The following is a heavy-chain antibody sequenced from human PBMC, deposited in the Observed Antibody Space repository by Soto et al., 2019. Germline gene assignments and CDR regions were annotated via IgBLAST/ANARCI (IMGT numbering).Heavy chain of an antibody. CDR2: ISYDGSNK. Sequence: GGSLRLSCAASGFTFSSYAMHWVRQAPGKGLEWVAVISYDGSNKYYADSVKGRFTISRDNSKNTLYLQMNSLRAEDTAVYYCARDHHSSSLDSFDYWGQGTMVTVSS. CDR1: GFTFSSYA. CDR3: ARDHHSSSLDSFDY. D-gene: IGHD6-6*01. J-gene: IGHJ4*02. V-gene: IGHV3-30*04.